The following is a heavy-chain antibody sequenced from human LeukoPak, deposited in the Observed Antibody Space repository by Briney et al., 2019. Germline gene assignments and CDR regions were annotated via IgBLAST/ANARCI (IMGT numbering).Heavy chain of an antibody. CDR2: INPNSGDT. Sequence: ASVKVSCKASGYTFTGFYIHWVRQAPGQGLEWMGWINPNSGDTNYAQKFQGRVIMTRDTSVSTAYLEMSRLRSDDTAVYYCARVPQAVTPGNWFDPWGQGTLVTVSS. V-gene: IGHV1-2*02. CDR1: GYTFTGFY. J-gene: IGHJ5*02. D-gene: IGHD6-19*01. CDR3: ARVPQAVTPGNWFDP.